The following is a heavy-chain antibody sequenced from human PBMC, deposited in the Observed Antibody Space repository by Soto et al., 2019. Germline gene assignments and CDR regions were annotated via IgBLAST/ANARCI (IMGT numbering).Heavy chain of an antibody. Sequence: LRLSCEASGFSFSSFAMNWVRQAPGRGLEWVSYISDDGASIYYADSLKGRFTISRDNAKNSLSLQMNNLRAEDTAVYYCARENSVQAWLHHFDHWGLGTLVTVS. CDR2: ISDDGASI. D-gene: IGHD5-18*01. J-gene: IGHJ4*02. CDR1: GFSFSSFA. CDR3: ARENSVQAWLHHFDH. V-gene: IGHV3-48*03.